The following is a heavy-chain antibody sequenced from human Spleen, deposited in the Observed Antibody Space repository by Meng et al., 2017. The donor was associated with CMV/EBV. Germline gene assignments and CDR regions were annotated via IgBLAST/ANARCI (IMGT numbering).Heavy chain of an antibody. CDR3: ARGAVAGTNY. D-gene: IGHD6-19*01. CDR2: INHSGST. V-gene: IGHV4-34*01. CDR1: GGSFSGYY. Sequence: QVPLQQWGAGLLKPSETLSLTCAVYGGSFSGYYWSWIRQPPGKGLEWIGEINHSGSTNYNPSLKSRVTISVDTSKNQFSLKLSSVTAADTAVYYCARGAVAGTNYWGQGTLVTVSS. J-gene: IGHJ4*02.